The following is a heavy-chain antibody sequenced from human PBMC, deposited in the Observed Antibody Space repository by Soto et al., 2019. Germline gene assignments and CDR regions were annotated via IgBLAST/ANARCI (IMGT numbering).Heavy chain of an antibody. CDR2: ISGSDDST. J-gene: IGHJ4*02. V-gene: IGHV3-23*01. Sequence: GGSLRLSCAASGFTFSSYAMSWVRQAPGKGLEWVSVISGSDDSTYYADSVKGRFTISRDNSKNTLYLQMNSLRAEDTTVYYCAKRSSSSTFDYWGQGTLVTVSS. CDR3: AKRSSSSTFDY. D-gene: IGHD6-6*01. CDR1: GFTFSSYA.